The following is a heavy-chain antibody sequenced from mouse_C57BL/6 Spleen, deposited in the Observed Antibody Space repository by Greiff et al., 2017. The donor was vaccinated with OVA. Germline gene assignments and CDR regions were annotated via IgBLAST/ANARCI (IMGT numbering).Heavy chain of an antibody. D-gene: IGHD2-4*01. Sequence: VQLQQSGAELVRPGTSVKVSCKASGYAFTNYLIEWVKQRPGQGLEWIGVINPGSGGTNYNETFKGKATLTADKSSSTAYMQLSSLTSEDSAVYFCARGVYYDYDYWGQGTTLTVSS. CDR3: ARGVYYDYDY. J-gene: IGHJ2*01. CDR2: INPGSGGT. V-gene: IGHV1-54*01. CDR1: GYAFTNYL.